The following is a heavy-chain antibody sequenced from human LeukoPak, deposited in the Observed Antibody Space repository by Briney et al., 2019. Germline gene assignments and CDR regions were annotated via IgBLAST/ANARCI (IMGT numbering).Heavy chain of an antibody. CDR2: ISGSGGRT. D-gene: IGHD3-22*01. CDR1: GFTFSSYA. V-gene: IGHV3-23*01. Sequence: GGSLRLSCAASGFTFSSYAMSWVRQAPGKGLEWVSGISGSGGRTDYADSVKGRFIICRDNSKNTLYLQMNSLRAEDTAVYYCAKSPNYYDSSGLDYWGQGTLVTVSS. CDR3: AKSPNYYDSSGLDY. J-gene: IGHJ4*02.